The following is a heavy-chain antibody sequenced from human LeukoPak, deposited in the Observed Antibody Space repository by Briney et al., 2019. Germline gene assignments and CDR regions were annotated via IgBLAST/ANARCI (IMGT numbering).Heavy chain of an antibody. Sequence: PSETLSLTCAVSGGSISSSNWWSWVRQLPGKDLEWIGEIYHSGSINYNPSLKSRVTISVDKSKNQFSLKLTSVTAADTAVYYCASWNPGKACFDYWGQGTLVTVSS. CDR1: GGSISSSNW. J-gene: IGHJ4*02. V-gene: IGHV4-4*02. CDR3: ASWNPGKACFDY. D-gene: IGHD1-1*01. CDR2: IYHSGSI.